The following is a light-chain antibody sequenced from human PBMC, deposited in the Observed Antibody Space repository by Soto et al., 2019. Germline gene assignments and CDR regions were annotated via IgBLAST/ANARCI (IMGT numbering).Light chain of an antibody. V-gene: IGKV1-39*01. J-gene: IGKJ3*01. CDR3: QQSYTTPFT. CDR1: QSISTY. CDR2: AAS. Sequence: DIQMTQSPSSLSASVGDRVTVTCRASQSISTYLYWYQQKPGKAPKLLIYAASSLETGVPSRFSGSGSGTDFTLTISSLQPEDFATYFCQQSYTTPFTFGPGTQVDIK.